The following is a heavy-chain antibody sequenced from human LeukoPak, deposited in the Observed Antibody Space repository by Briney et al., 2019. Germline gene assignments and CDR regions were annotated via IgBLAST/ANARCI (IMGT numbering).Heavy chain of an antibody. Sequence: GGSLRLSCAASGFTFSSYAMSWVRQAPGKGPEWVSAISGSGGSTYYADSVKGRFTISRDNSKNTLYLQMNSLRAEDTAVYYCAKDYYDSSGYYQGWDYWGQGTLVTVS. J-gene: IGHJ4*02. CDR1: GFTFSSYA. D-gene: IGHD3-22*01. CDR2: ISGSGGST. V-gene: IGHV3-23*01. CDR3: AKDYYDSSGYYQGWDY.